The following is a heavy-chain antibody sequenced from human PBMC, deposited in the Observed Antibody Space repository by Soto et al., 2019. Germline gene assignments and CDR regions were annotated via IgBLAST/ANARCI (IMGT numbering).Heavy chain of an antibody. CDR1: GFTFSSYS. Sequence: EVQLVESGGGLVKPGGSLRLSCAASGFTFSSYSMNWVRQAPGKGLEWVSSISSSSSYIYYADSVKCRFTNSRDNAKNSLSLQMNSLRAADPAVYYCAKEAGELSTRSFDYWGQGTLVTVSS. D-gene: IGHD3-16*02. CDR3: AKEAGELSTRSFDY. J-gene: IGHJ4*02. CDR2: ISSSSSYI. V-gene: IGHV3-21*01.